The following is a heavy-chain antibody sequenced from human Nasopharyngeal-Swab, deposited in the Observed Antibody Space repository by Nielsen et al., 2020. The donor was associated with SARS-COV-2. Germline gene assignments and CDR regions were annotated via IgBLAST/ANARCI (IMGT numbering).Heavy chain of an antibody. CDR3: AGGGGWLGALVGGYYYYYYMDV. J-gene: IGHJ6*03. D-gene: IGHD3-10*01. V-gene: IGHV4-31*02. Sequence: WIRQPPGKGVEWIGYIYYSGSTYYNPSLKSRVTISVDTSKNQFSLKLSSVTAADTAVYYCAGGGGWLGALVGGYYYYYYMDVWGKGTTVTVSS. CDR2: IYYSGST.